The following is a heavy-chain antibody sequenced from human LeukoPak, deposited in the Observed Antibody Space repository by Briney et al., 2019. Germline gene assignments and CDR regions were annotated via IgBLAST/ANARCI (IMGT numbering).Heavy chain of an antibody. CDR1: GYTFTSYG. Sequence: ASVKVSCKASGYTFTSYGISWVRQATGQGLEWMGWISAYNGNTNCAQKLQGRVTMTTDTSTSTAYMELRSLRSDDTAVYYCAVEMATITSRVDYWGQGTLVTVSS. CDR3: AVEMATITSRVDY. J-gene: IGHJ4*02. D-gene: IGHD5-24*01. CDR2: ISAYNGNT. V-gene: IGHV1-18*01.